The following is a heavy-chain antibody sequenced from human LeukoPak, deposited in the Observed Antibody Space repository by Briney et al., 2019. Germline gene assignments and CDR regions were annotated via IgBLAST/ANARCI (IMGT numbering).Heavy chain of an antibody. D-gene: IGHD6-13*01. J-gene: IGHJ4*02. CDR2: LNSDGSST. CDR1: GFTFGDHA. CDR3: TRDHSSSLDY. V-gene: IGHV3-74*01. Sequence: GGSLRLSCTTSGFTFGDHAMSWVRQAPGKGLVWVSRLNSDGSSTSYADSVKGRFTISRDNAKNTLYLQMNSLRAEDTAVYYCTRDHSSSLDYWGQGTLVTVSS.